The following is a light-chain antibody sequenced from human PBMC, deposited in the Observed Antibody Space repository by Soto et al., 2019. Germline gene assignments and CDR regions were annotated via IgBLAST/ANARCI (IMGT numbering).Light chain of an antibody. CDR2: EVT. CDR3: SSFVGVNSYV. Sequence: QSVLTQPPSASGSPGLSVTISCAGTSNNVGSYDYVSWYRQHPGQAPKLLIYEVTKRPSGVPDRFSGSKSGNTASLTVSGLQAEDEADYYCSSFVGVNSYVFGTGTKVTVL. V-gene: IGLV2-8*01. J-gene: IGLJ1*01. CDR1: SNNVGSYDY.